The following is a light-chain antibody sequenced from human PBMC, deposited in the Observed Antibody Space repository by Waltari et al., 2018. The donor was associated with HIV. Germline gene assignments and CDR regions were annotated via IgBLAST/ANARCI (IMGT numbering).Light chain of an antibody. V-gene: IGLV1-40*01. CDR2: GNT. J-gene: IGLJ1*01. CDR1: RSNLGTGYH. Sequence: QSRLTQPPSVSGAPGQRVTISCTGSRSNLGTGYHVHWYQQVPGTAPKLLIHGNTNRPSGVPARFSGSKSGTSASLAITGLQAEDEADYYCQSYDNSLGIVFGSGTKVTVL. CDR3: QSYDNSLGIV.